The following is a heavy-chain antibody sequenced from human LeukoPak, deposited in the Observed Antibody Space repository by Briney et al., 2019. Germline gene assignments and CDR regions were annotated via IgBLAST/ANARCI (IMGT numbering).Heavy chain of an antibody. V-gene: IGHV4-38-2*02. Sequence: SETLSLTCTVSGYSISSGFYWGWIRQPPGQGLEWIGTIHHSRGTNYNPSLKSRVTISLDTSKNQFSLKVNSMTAADTAMYYCTRFGPDYWGQGTLVTVSS. CDR1: GYSISSGFY. D-gene: IGHD3-10*01. CDR2: IHHSRGT. J-gene: IGHJ4*02. CDR3: TRFGPDY.